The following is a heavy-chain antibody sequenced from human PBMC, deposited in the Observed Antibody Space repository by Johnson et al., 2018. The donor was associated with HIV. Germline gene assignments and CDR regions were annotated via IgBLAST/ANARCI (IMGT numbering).Heavy chain of an antibody. Sequence: VQLVESGGGVVRPGGSLRLSCAASGFTFDDYGMSWVRQAPGKGLEWVSGINWSGASTGYADSVKGRFTISRDNYKNTLYLQMNSLRAEDTAVYYCARDDIRDGKSFDIWGQGTMVTVSS. CDR3: ARDDIRDGKSFDI. J-gene: IGHJ3*02. V-gene: IGHV3-20*04. CDR2: INWSGAST. CDR1: GFTFDDYG.